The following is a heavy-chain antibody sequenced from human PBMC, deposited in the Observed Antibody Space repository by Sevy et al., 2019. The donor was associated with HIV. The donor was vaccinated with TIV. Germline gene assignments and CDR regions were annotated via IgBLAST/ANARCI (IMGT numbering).Heavy chain of an antibody. CDR2: ISSSGSTI. CDR3: ASPKYYDSSGYYY. V-gene: IGHV3-11*01. J-gene: IGHJ4*02. CDR1: GFTFSDDY. Sequence: GGSLRLSCAASGFTFSDDYMSWIHQAPGKGLEWVSYISSSGSTIYYADSVKGRFTISRDNAKNSLYLQMNSLRAEDTAVYYCASPKYYDSSGYYYWGQGTLVTVSS. D-gene: IGHD3-22*01.